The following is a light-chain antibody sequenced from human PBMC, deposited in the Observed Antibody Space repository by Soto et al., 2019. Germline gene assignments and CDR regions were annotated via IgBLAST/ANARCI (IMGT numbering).Light chain of an antibody. J-gene: IGLJ2*01. CDR3: SSFASTSTLL. CDR2: EVS. V-gene: IGLV2-14*01. CDR1: SSDIGAYNY. Sequence: QLVLTQPASVSGSPGQSITISCTGTSSDIGAYNYVSWYQQHPGEAPKLIIYEVSDRPSGVSNRFSGSKSGNTASLTISGLQAEDEADYYCSSFASTSTLLFGGGTKLTVL.